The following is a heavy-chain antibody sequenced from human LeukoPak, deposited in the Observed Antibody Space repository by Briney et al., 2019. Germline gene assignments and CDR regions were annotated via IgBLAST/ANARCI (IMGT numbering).Heavy chain of an antibody. Sequence: SETLSLTCTVSGGSISSYYWSWIRQPPGKGLEWIGYIYYSGSTNYNPSLKSRVTISVDTSKNQFSLKLSSVTAADTAVYYCARVETYYYDSSGYNKWFDPWRQGTLVTVSS. J-gene: IGHJ5*02. CDR2: IYYSGST. D-gene: IGHD3-22*01. V-gene: IGHV4-59*01. CDR1: GGSISSYY. CDR3: ARVETYYYDSSGYNKWFDP.